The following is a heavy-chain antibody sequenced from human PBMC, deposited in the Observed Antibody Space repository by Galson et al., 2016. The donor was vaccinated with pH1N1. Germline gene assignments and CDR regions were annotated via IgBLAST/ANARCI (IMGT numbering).Heavy chain of an antibody. V-gene: IGHV3-23*01. CDR2: MSGGGATT. CDR3: VKYDSSGYYYGRLVN. D-gene: IGHD3-22*01. CDR1: GFTFSTFA. J-gene: IGHJ4*02. Sequence: SLRLSCAPSGFTFSTFAMGWVRQAPGKGLQWLSAMSGGGATTYYIDSVKGRFTISRDNSKNTLYQEMNSLKAEDTALYYCVKYDSSGYYYGRLVNWGQGTLVTVSS.